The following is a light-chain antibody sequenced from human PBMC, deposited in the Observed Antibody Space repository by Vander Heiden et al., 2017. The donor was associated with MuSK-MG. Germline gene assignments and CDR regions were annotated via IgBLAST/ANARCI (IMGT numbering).Light chain of an antibody. CDR3: QQYNNWPPKFT. V-gene: IGKV3-15*01. Sequence: IVMTQSPATLSVSPGERATLSCRASQSVSTKLAWYHQRPGQAPSLLIYGASTRATGIPARFSGSGSGTDFTLTISSLQSEDFGVYYCQQYNNWPPKFTFGQGTKLEIK. J-gene: IGKJ2*01. CDR1: QSVSTK. CDR2: GAS.